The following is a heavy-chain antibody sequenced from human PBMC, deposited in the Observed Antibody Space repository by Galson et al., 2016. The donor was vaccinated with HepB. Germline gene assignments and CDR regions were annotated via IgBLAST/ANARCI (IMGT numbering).Heavy chain of an antibody. CDR3: VRAVDDILTGYSLDY. Sequence: CAASGFIFSVCEMNWVRQAPGKGLEWVSYISSSGSPIYYADSVKGRFIVSRDNAKNSLYLPMSSLRAEDTAIYYCVRAVDDILTGYSLDYWCQGTLVTVSS. D-gene: IGHD3-9*01. CDR1: GFIFSVCE. CDR2: ISSSGSPI. V-gene: IGHV3-48*03. J-gene: IGHJ4*02.